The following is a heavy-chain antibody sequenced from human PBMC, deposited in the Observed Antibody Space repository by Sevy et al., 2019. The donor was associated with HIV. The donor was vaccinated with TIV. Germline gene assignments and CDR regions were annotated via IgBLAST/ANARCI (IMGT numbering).Heavy chain of an antibody. J-gene: IGHJ6*02. Sequence: GSLRLSCAASGFTFSNAWMSWVRQAPGKGLEWVGRIKSKTDGGTTDYAAPVKCRFTISRDDSKNTLYLQMNSLKTEDTAVYYCTTDGTHYDFWSGYRHDYYYYYGMDVWGQGTTVTVSS. V-gene: IGHV3-15*01. CDR2: IKSKTDGGTT. CDR1: GFTFSNAW. D-gene: IGHD3-3*01. CDR3: TTDGTHYDFWSGYRHDYYYYYGMDV.